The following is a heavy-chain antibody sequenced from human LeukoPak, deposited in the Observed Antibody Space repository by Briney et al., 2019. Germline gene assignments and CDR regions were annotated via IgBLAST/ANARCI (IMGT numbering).Heavy chain of an antibody. CDR1: GHFFSTNW. D-gene: IGHD1-26*01. V-gene: IGHV3-7*01. Sequence: PGGSLRLSCAASGHFFSTNWMSWVRQAPGKGLEWVAVIKPDGRDKYYVDSVKGRFTMSRDNGKNSVYLQMNSLRPEDTAVYYCVSWEGSTNYWGQGTLVTVSS. J-gene: IGHJ4*02. CDR2: IKPDGRDK. CDR3: VSWEGSTNY.